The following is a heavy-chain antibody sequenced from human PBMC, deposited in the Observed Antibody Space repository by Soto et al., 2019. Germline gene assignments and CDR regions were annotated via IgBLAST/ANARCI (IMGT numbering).Heavy chain of an antibody. J-gene: IGHJ3*02. CDR2: FDPEDGET. Sequence: ASVKVSCKVSGYTLTEISMHWVRQAPGKGLEWMGGFDPEDGETIYAQKFQGRVTMTEDTSTDTAYMELRSLRSDDTAVYYCARGGVHYDSSGPGRAFDIWGQGTMVTVSS. CDR1: GYTLTEIS. CDR3: ARGGVHYDSSGPGRAFDI. D-gene: IGHD3-22*01. V-gene: IGHV1-24*01.